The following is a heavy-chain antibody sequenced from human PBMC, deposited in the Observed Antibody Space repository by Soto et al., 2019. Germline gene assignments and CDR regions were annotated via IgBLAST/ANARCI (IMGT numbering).Heavy chain of an antibody. CDR1: GFTCSSYP. V-gene: IGHV3-30-3*01. CDR2: ISYDGTNE. Sequence: GGSNRLSCAASGFTCSSYPVDWVRQAPGKGLEWVAVISYDGTNEHYADSVKGRFTISRDNSKNTLYLQMNSLRAEDTAVYYCARPCLYSSNPHYYYYGMDVWGQGTTVTV. D-gene: IGHD6-13*01. J-gene: IGHJ6*02. CDR3: ARPCLYSSNPHYYYYGMDV.